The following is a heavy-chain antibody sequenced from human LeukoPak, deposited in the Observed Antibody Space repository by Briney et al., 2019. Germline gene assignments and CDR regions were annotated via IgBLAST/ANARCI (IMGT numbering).Heavy chain of an antibody. CDR2: IKPNSGGT. V-gene: IGHV1-2*02. Sequence: ASVKVSCKASGYTFTGYYIHWVRQAPGQGLEWMGWIKPNSGGTNYAQKFQGRVTMTRDTSISTAYMELSRLRSDDTAVYYCARRRGYDSSGPNYYFDYWGQGTLVTVSS. D-gene: IGHD3-22*01. J-gene: IGHJ4*02. CDR1: GYTFTGYY. CDR3: ARRRGYDSSGPNYYFDY.